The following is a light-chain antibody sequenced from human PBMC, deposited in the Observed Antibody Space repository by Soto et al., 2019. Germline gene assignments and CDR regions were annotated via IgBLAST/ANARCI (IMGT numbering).Light chain of an antibody. V-gene: IGKV1-5*03. CDR1: QSISSW. J-gene: IGKJ4*01. CDR3: QQYNSYPLT. CDR2: KAS. Sequence: DIQMTQSPSTLSASVGDRVTITCRASQSISSWLAWYQQKPGKAPKLLIYKASSLESGLPSRFSGSGSGTEFPLTISRLQPDDFATYYCQQYNSYPLTFGGGTKVEIK.